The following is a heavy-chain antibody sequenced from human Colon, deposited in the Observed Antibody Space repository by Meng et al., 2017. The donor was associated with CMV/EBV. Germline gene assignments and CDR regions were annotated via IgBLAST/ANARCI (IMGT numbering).Heavy chain of an antibody. D-gene: IGHD6-13*01. CDR3: ASILFAAAAGGWGGY. J-gene: IGHJ4*02. Sequence: GQLQQWCAGLLKPSETLSLTSAVYGVSFRGCYWSWIRQPPGKGLEWIGEINHSGSTNYNPSLKSRVTISVDTSKNQFSLKLSSVTAADTAVYYCASILFAAAAGGWGGYWGQGTLVTVSS. CDR1: GVSFRGCY. V-gene: IGHV4-34*01. CDR2: INHSGST.